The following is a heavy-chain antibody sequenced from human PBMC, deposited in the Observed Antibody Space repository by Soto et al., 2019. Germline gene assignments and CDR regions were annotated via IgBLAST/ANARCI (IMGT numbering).Heavy chain of an antibody. CDR1: GGTFSSYA. CDR3: AVYIVVVRAAEPQFHY. D-gene: IGHD2-2*01. V-gene: IGHV1-69*13. CDR2: IIPIFGTA. Sequence: SVKVSCKASGGTFSSYAISWVRQAPGQGLEWMGGIIPIFGTANYAQKFQGRVTITADESTSTAYMELSSLRSEDTAVYYCAVYIVVVRAAEPQFHYWGHGTLV. J-gene: IGHJ4*01.